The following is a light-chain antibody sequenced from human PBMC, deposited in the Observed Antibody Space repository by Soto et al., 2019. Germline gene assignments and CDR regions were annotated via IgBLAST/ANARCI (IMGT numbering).Light chain of an antibody. J-gene: IGKJ1*01. V-gene: IGKV3-20*01. CDR1: QSVRSRY. CDR3: QQYDTSPGT. CDR2: GAS. Sequence: EIVLTQSPGTLSLSPGERATLSCRASQSVRSRYLAWYQQKPGRAPRLLIYGASNRATGIPDRFSGSGSGTDFTLTVSRLEPADFAVYFCQQYDTSPGTFGQGNKVDIK.